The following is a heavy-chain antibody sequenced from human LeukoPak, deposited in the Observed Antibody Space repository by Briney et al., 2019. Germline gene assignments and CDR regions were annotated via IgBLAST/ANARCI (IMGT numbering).Heavy chain of an antibody. D-gene: IGHD2-21*01. J-gene: IGHJ4*02. V-gene: IGHV4-59*08. Sequence: KPSETLSLTCIVSGGSISSYYWSWIRQPPGKGLEWIGYIYYSGSTSYNPSLESRVSISVDTSKNQFSLKLSSVTAADTAVYYCARQSLTVFCGGDCYPIDYWGQGTLVTVSS. CDR2: IYYSGST. CDR1: GGSISSYY. CDR3: ARQSLTVFCGGDCYPIDY.